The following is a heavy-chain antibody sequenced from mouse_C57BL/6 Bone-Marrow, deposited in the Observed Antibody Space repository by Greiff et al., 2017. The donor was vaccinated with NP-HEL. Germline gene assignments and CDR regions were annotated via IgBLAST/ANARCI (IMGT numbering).Heavy chain of an antibody. CDR1: GFNITDYY. J-gene: IGHJ4*01. V-gene: IGHV14-1*01. CDR2: IDPEDGDT. Sequence: EVQLQQSGAELVRPGASVTLSCTASGFNITDYYMHWVKQRPEQGLEWIGRIDPEDGDTEYAPKFQGKATMTADTSSNTAYLQLSSLTSEDTAVYYCTKFPYYYGSSGYYAMDYWGQGTSVTVSS. D-gene: IGHD1-1*01. CDR3: TKFPYYYGSSGYYAMDY.